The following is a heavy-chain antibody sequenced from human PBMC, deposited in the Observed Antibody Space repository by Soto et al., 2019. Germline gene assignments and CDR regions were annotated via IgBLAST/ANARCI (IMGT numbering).Heavy chain of an antibody. D-gene: IGHD6-19*01. J-gene: IGHJ4*02. V-gene: IGHV2-5*02. CDR3: AHRQAQGIGLAGTFDS. CDR1: GFSFSTTGVG. CDR2: IYWDDDK. Sequence: QITLKESGPTLVKPTQTLTLTCTFSGFSFSTTGVGVGWIRQPPGKALEWLALIYWDDDKRYRPSLKSRLTNTKDTSKNQVVLTMTNMDPVDTATYYCAHRQAQGIGLAGTFDSWGQGTLVTVSS.